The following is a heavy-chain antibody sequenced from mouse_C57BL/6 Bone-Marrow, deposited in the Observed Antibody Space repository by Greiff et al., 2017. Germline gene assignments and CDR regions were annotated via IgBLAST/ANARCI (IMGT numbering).Heavy chain of an antibody. CDR2: ISDGGSYT. J-gene: IGHJ4*01. D-gene: IGHD1-1*01. Sequence: EVKLVESGGGLVKPGGSLKLSCAASGFTFSSYAMSWVRQTPEKRLEWVATISDGGSYTYYPDNVKGRFTISRDNAKNNLYLQMSHLKSEDTAMYYGARGDYYGSAGYAMDYWGQGTSVTVSS. CDR3: ARGDYYGSAGYAMDY. V-gene: IGHV5-4*03. CDR1: GFTFSSYA.